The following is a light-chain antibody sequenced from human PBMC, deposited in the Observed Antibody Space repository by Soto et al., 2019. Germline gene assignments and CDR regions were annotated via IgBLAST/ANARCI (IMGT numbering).Light chain of an antibody. V-gene: IGLV1-51*02. CDR3: GTWDSSLSGG. Sequence: QSVLTQPPSVSAAPGQKVTISCSGSSSNIGNNYVSWYQQFPGTAPKLLIYENNKRPSGIPDRFSGSKSGTSATLGITGLQTGDEADYYCGTWDSSLSGGFGTGTKVTVL. CDR1: SSNIGNNY. CDR2: ENN. J-gene: IGLJ1*01.